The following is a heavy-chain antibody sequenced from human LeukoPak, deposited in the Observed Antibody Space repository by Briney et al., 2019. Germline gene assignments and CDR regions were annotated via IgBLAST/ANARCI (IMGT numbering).Heavy chain of an antibody. CDR3: AREKSGSYFDY. V-gene: IGHV3-33*01. J-gene: IGHJ4*02. D-gene: IGHD1-26*01. Sequence: GRSLRLSCAASGFTFSSYDMHWVRQAPGKGLEWVALIWYDGSNKYYADSVKGRFTISRDNSKNTLYLQMNSLRAEDTAVYYCAREKSGSYFDYWGQGTLVTVSS. CDR1: GFTFSSYD. CDR2: IWYDGSNK.